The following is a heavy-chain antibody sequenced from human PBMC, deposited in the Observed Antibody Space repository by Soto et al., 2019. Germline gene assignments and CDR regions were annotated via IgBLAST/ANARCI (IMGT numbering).Heavy chain of an antibody. CDR1: GYSFTSLD. CDR2: MQPSTGRT. J-gene: IGHJ4*02. CDR3: ARGVSAGVDY. V-gene: IGHV1-8*01. D-gene: IGHD1-26*01. Sequence: ASVKVSCKASGYSFTSLDINWVRQTAGQGLEWMGWMQPSTGRTGYAQKFQGRVTMTRDTSINTAYMELTTLTSDDTAFYYCARGVSAGVDYWGQGTLVTVYS.